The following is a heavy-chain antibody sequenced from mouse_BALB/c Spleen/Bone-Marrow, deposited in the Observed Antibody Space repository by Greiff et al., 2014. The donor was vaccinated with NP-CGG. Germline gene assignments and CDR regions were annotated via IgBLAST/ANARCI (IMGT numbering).Heavy chain of an antibody. CDR3: ARGGRLTGYYFDY. CDR1: GYAFSSYR. Sequence: VKLQESGAELVRPGSPVKISCKASGYAFSSYRMNWVKQRPGQGLEWIGQIYPGDGDTNYNGNFKDKATLTTDKSSTTAYMQLSSLTSEDSAVYFCARGGRLTGYYFDYWGQGTTLTVSS. CDR2: IYPGDGDT. J-gene: IGHJ2*01. V-gene: IGHV1-80*01. D-gene: IGHD4-1*01.